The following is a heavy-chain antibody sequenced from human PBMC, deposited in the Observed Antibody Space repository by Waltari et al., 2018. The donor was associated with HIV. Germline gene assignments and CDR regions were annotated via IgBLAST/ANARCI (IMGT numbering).Heavy chain of an antibody. CDR3: AAGTGRSDFDY. CDR1: GFTFAVAW. J-gene: IGHJ4*02. D-gene: IGHD7-27*01. Sequence: EVQLVESGGGLVEPGGSLRLSCAASGFTFAVAWMNWVRQAPGKGLEWVARIKGKTDAGTRDFAAPVKGRFSISRNYLKNTVDLQMNNLKTEDTALYYCAAGTGRSDFDYWGQGTLVTVSS. V-gene: IGHV3-15*01. CDR2: IKGKTDAGTR.